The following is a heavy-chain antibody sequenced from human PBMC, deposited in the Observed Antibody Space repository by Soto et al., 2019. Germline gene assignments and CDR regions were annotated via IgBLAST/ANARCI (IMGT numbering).Heavy chain of an antibody. V-gene: IGHV4-59*01. CDR3: ARSAFYYYESSGYPDYFDH. CDR2: IYYSGTT. Sequence: SETLSLTCTVSGGSIGNDYWSWIRQPPGKRLEWIGYIYYSGTTNHNPSLKSRVTISVDTSKNQFSLKVSSVTAADTAVYYCARSAFYYYESSGYPDYFDHWGQGTLVTVS. D-gene: IGHD3-22*01. J-gene: IGHJ4*02. CDR1: GGSIGNDY.